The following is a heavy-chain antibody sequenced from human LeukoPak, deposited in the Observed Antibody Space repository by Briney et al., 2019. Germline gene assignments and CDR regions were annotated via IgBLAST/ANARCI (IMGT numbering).Heavy chain of an antibody. V-gene: IGHV3-30*02. CDR2: IRYDGSNK. J-gene: IGHJ4*02. CDR3: AKDIVVVPAAMGGFDY. Sequence: GGSLRLSCAASGFTFSSYAMHWVRQAPGKGLEWVAFIRYDGSNKYYADSVKGRFTISRDNSKNTLYLQMNSLRAEDTAVYYCAKDIVVVPAAMGGFDYWGQGTLVTVSS. D-gene: IGHD2-2*01. CDR1: GFTFSSYA.